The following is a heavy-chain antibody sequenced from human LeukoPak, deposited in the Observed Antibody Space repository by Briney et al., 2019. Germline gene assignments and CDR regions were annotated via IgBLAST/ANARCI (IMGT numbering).Heavy chain of an antibody. J-gene: IGHJ4*02. Sequence: SETLSLTCTVSGGSISSSSYYWGWIRQPPGKGLEWIGSIYYSGSTNYNPSLKSRVTISVDTSKNQFSLKLSSVTAADTAVYYCARVRYYYGSGSCWAFDYWGQGTLVTVSS. CDR3: ARVRYYYGSGSCWAFDY. V-gene: IGHV4-39*07. CDR1: GGSISSSSYY. D-gene: IGHD3-10*01. CDR2: IYYSGST.